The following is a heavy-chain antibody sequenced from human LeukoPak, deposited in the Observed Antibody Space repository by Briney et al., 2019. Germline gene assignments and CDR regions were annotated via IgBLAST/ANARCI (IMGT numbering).Heavy chain of an antibody. J-gene: IGHJ4*02. D-gene: IGHD2/OR15-2a*01. CDR3: ARGNNY. V-gene: IGHV4-59*01. CDR1: GGSISSYY. Sequence: SETLPLTCTVSGGSISSYYWSWIRQSPGKGLEWIGYIYYSGSTSYNPSLKSRVTISVDTSKNQFSLRLSSVTAADTAMYYCARGNNYWGQGTLVTVSS. CDR2: IYYSGST.